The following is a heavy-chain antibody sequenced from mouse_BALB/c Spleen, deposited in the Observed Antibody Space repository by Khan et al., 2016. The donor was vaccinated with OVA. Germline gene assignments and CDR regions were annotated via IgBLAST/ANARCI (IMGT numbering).Heavy chain of an antibody. CDR2: IWTGGGT. J-gene: IGHJ1*01. Sequence: QVQLKESGPGLVAPSQSLSITCTVSGFSLTNYDISWIRQPPGKGLEWLGVIWTGGGTSYNSAFMSRLSISKDNSKSQVFLKMNSLQTDDTAIYYCVRRGNYYGSFYWYFDVWGAGTTVTVSS. CDR1: GFSLTNYD. CDR3: VRRGNYYGSFYWYFDV. V-gene: IGHV2-9-2*01. D-gene: IGHD1-1*01.